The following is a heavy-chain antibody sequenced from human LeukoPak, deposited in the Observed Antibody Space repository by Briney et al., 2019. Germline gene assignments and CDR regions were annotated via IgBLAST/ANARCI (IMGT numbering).Heavy chain of an antibody. CDR1: GFTFSSYW. CDR2: IKQDGSEK. J-gene: IGHJ5*02. D-gene: IGHD6-13*01. Sequence: GGSLRLSCAASGFTFSSYWMSWVRQAPGKGLEWVANIKQDGSEKYYVDSVKGRFTISRDNAKNSLYLQMNSLRAEDTAVYYCARATGYSSSWFRYNWFDPWGQGTLDTVSS. V-gene: IGHV3-7*01. CDR3: ARATGYSSSWFRYNWFDP.